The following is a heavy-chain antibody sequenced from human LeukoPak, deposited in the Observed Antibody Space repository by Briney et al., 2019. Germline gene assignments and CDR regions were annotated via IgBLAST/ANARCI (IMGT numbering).Heavy chain of an antibody. J-gene: IGHJ4*02. CDR1: GYTFSNYW. CDR2: IYPGDSDT. V-gene: IGHV5-51*01. D-gene: IGHD6-19*01. Sequence: GESLKISCNASGYTFSNYWIGWVRQVPGKGLEWMGIIYPGDSDTRYSPSFQGQVTISADKSISTAYLQWSSLKASDTAIYYCARLSSGAVAGTDYFDYWGQGTLVTVSS. CDR3: ARLSSGAVAGTDYFDY.